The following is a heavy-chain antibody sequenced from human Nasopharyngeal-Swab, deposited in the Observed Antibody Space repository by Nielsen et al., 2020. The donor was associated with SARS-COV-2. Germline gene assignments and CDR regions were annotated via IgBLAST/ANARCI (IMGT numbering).Heavy chain of an antibody. Sequence: GGSLRLSCAASGFTFSSYAMSWVRQAPGKGLEWVSSISSSSSYIYYADSVKGRFTISRDNAKNSLYLQMNSLRAEDTAVYYCARDGLDYDFWSAYFMDVWGQGTTVTVS. J-gene: IGHJ6*02. CDR2: ISSSSSYI. D-gene: IGHD3-3*01. V-gene: IGHV3-21*01. CDR1: GFTFSSYA. CDR3: ARDGLDYDFWSAYFMDV.